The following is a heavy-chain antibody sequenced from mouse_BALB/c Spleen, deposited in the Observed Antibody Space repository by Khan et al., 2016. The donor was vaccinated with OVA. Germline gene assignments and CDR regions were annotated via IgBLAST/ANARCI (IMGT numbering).Heavy chain of an antibody. CDR3: AKIPTYITTALDY. Sequence: EVQLQESGGGLVQPGGSLKLSCAASGFTFSSNTMSWVRQTPEKRLEWVAYITNGGGNTYYPDTVKGRFTISRDNAKTTLYLPMSSLKSEDTAMYYCAKIPTYITTALDYWGQGTSVTVSS. V-gene: IGHV5-12-2*01. CDR2: ITNGGGNT. D-gene: IGHD1-2*01. J-gene: IGHJ4*01. CDR1: GFTFSSNT.